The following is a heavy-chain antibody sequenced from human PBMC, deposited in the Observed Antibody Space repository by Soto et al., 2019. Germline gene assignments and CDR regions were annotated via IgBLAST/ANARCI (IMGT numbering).Heavy chain of an antibody. V-gene: IGHV4-59*08. CDR3: ARQCRGVTCHWFVP. D-gene: IGHD2-15*01. CDR1: GDSISTYY. CDR2: LYYGRSA. Sequence: SETLSLTCAVSGDSISTYYCMWIRQPPGKGLESIGYLYYGRSANYNPSLKSRVTISVDTSKNQFSLTLTSVTAADTAVYYCARQCRGVTCHWFVPWGQGTLVTVSS. J-gene: IGHJ5*02.